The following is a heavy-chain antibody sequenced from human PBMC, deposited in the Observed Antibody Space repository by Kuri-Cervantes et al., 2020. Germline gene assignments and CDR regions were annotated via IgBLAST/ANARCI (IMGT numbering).Heavy chain of an antibody. J-gene: IGHJ5*02. D-gene: IGHD6-13*01. CDR1: GYAFTSYA. CDR2: INAGNGNT. Sequence: SVKVSCKASGYAFTSYAMHWVRQAPGQRLEWMGWINAGNGNTKYSQKFQGRVTITRDTSASTAYMELSSLRSEDTAVYYCARGVSFEAAGPWGQGTLVTVSS. CDR3: ARGVSFEAAGP. V-gene: IGHV1-3*01.